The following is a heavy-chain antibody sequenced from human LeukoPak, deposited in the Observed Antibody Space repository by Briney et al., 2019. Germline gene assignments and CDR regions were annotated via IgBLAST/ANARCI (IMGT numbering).Heavy chain of an antibody. CDR1: GYTFTSYA. Sequence: ASVKVSCKASGYTFTSYAMHWVRQAPGQRLEWMGWINAGNGNTKYSQKFQGRVTITRDTSASTAYMELSSLRSEDTAVYYCARSPEIVVVVAATNWFDPWGQGTLVTVSS. D-gene: IGHD2-15*01. CDR3: ARSPEIVVVVAATNWFDP. CDR2: INAGNGNT. J-gene: IGHJ5*02. V-gene: IGHV1-3*01.